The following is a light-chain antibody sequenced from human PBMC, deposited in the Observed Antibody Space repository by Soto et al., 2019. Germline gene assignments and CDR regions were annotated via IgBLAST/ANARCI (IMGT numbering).Light chain of an antibody. CDR2: EVS. J-gene: IGLJ1*01. CDR3: CSYAGSSLYV. V-gene: IGLV2-23*02. Sequence: QSALTQPASVSGSPGHSITISCTGTSSDVGSYNLVSWYQQHPGKAPKLMIYEVSKRPSGVSNRFSGSKSGNTASLTISGLQAEDEADYYCCSYAGSSLYVFGTGTKVPVL. CDR1: SSDVGSYNL.